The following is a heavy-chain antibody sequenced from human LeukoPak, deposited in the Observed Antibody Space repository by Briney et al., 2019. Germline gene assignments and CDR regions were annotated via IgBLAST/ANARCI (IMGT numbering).Heavy chain of an antibody. CDR1: GGSISSYY. V-gene: IGHV4-4*07. Sequence: PSETLSLTCTVSGGSISSYYWSWIRQPAGKGLEWIGRIYTSGSTNYNPSLKSRVTMSVDTSKNQFSLKLGSVTAADTAVYYCARDGIEYCSSTSCYSSTRYFDLWGRGTLVTVSS. J-gene: IGHJ2*01. D-gene: IGHD2-2*02. CDR2: IYTSGST. CDR3: ARDGIEYCSSTSCYSSTRYFDL.